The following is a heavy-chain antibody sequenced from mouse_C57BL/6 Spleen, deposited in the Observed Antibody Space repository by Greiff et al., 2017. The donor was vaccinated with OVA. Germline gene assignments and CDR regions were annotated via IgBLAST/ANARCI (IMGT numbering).Heavy chain of an antibody. J-gene: IGHJ4*01. CDR1: GYSFTDYN. Sequence: EVQLQESGPELVKPGASVKISCKASGYSFTDYNMNWVKQSNGKSLEWIGVINPNYGTTSYNQKFKGKATLTVDQSSSTAYMQLNSLTSEDSAVYYCARGGYGNYDYAMDYWGQGTSVTVSS. V-gene: IGHV1-39*01. CDR2: INPNYGTT. D-gene: IGHD2-10*02. CDR3: ARGGYGNYDYAMDY.